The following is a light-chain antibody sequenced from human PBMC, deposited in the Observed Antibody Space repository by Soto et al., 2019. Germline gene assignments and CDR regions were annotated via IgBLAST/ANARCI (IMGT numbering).Light chain of an antibody. CDR1: SSDVGTYNL. CDR3: CSYAGSSSSI. J-gene: IGLJ1*01. CDR2: EVT. V-gene: IGLV2-23*02. Sequence: LTQPASVYGSPGPSITISCTGTSSDVGTYNLVSWYQQYPGKAPRLMIYEVTKRPSGVSNRFSGSKSGNTASLTISGLQPEDEADYYCCSYAGSSSSIFGTGTKVTVL.